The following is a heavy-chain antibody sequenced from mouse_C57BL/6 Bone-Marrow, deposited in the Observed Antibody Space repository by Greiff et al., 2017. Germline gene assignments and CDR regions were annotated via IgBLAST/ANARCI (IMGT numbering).Heavy chain of an antibody. CDR2: IHPSDGDT. Sequence: VQLQQPGAELVKPGASVKVSCKASGYTFTSYWMHWVKQRPGQGLEWIGRIHPSDGDTNYNQKFKGKATLTVDKSSSTAYMQRSSLTSEDSAVYYCAIVVDSYYVVPFAYWGQGTLVTVSA. J-gene: IGHJ3*01. CDR1: GYTFTSYW. D-gene: IGHD2-12*01. V-gene: IGHV1-74*01. CDR3: AIVVDSYYVVPFAY.